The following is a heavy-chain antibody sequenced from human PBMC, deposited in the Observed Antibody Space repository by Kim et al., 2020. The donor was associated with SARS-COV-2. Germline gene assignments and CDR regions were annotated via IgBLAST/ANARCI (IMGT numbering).Heavy chain of an antibody. V-gene: IGHV1-2*04. Sequence: ASVKVSCKTSGYAFTSYYLHWVRQAPGQGLEWMAWLNPNSGVTNCAQKFQGWVTVTRDTSITTAYLELSGLKSGDTAVYYCARNGDATVHNFDYWGQGTLVTVSS. D-gene: IGHD7-27*01. J-gene: IGHJ4*02. CDR2: LNPNSGVT. CDR1: GYAFTSYY. CDR3: ARNGDATVHNFDY.